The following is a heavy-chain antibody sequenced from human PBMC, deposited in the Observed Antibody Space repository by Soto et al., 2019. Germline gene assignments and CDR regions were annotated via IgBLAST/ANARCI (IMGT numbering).Heavy chain of an antibody. CDR2: IKSKTDGGTT. D-gene: IGHD2-2*01. J-gene: IGHJ5*02. CDR3: ARDAGGWYQLLSPWFDP. V-gene: IGHV3-15*07. CDR1: GFTFSNAW. Sequence: GGSLRLSCAASGFTFSNAWMNWVRQAPGKGLMWVGRIKSKTDGGTTDYAAPVKGRFTISRDDSKNTLYLQMNSLKTEDTAVYYCARDAGGWYQLLSPWFDPWGQGTLVTVSS.